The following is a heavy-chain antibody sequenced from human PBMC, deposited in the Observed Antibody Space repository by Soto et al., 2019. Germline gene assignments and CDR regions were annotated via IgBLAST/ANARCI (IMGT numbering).Heavy chain of an antibody. D-gene: IGHD6-19*01. CDR1: GGSFSCYY. Sequence: PSETLSLTCAVYGGSFSCYYWIWIRQPPGKGLEWIGEINHSGSTNYNPSLKSRVTISVDTSKNQFSLKLSSVTAADTAVYYCARGGYSSGWTVYYYYYGMDVWGQGTTVTVSS. J-gene: IGHJ6*02. V-gene: IGHV4-34*01. CDR2: INHSGST. CDR3: ARGGYSSGWTVYYYYYGMDV.